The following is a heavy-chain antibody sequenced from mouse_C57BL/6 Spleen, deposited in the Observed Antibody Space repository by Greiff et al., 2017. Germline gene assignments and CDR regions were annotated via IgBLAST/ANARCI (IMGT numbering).Heavy chain of an antibody. D-gene: IGHD1-1*01. V-gene: IGHV1-69*01. CDR1: GYTFTSYW. J-gene: IGHJ1*03. CDR3: ARGTVVATGYWYFDV. Sequence: VQLQQPGAELVMPGASVKLSCKASGYTFTSYWMHWVKQTPGPGLEWIGEIDPADSYTTYNQKFKGQSTLTVDKYSSTAYMQLSSLTSEDSAVYYCARGTVVATGYWYFDVWGTGTTVTVSS. CDR2: IDPADSYT.